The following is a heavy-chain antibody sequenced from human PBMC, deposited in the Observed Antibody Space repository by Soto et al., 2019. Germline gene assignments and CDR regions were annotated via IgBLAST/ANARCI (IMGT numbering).Heavy chain of an antibody. CDR2: IYYSGST. CDR1: GGSISSSSYY. Sequence: QLQLQESGPGLVKPSETLSLTCTVSGGSISSSSYYWGWIRQPPGKGLEWIGGIYYSGSTYYNPSLKSRVTISVDTSKNQFSLKLSSVTAADTAVYYCARHNGDYYYGMDVWGQGTTVTVSS. V-gene: IGHV4-39*01. D-gene: IGHD4-17*01. CDR3: ARHNGDYYYGMDV. J-gene: IGHJ6*02.